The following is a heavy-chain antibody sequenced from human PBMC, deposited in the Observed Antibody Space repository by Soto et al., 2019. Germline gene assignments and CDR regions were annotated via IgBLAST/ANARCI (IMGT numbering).Heavy chain of an antibody. V-gene: IGHV3-30*18. Sequence: QVQLVESGGGVVQPGRSLRLSCAASGFTFSSYGMHWVRQAPGKGLEWVAVISYDGSNKYYADSVKGRFTISRDNSKNTLYLQMNSLRAEDTAVYYCAKAARGSGSYWSGFDIWGQGTMVTVSS. CDR3: AKAARGSGSYWSGFDI. CDR2: ISYDGSNK. D-gene: IGHD3-10*01. J-gene: IGHJ3*02. CDR1: GFTFSSYG.